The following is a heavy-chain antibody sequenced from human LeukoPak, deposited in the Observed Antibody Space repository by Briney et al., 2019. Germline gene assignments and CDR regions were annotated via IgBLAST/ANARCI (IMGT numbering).Heavy chain of an antibody. J-gene: IGHJ4*02. CDR1: GFTFTTYA. Sequence: GGSLRLSCAVSGFTFTTYAMTWVRQAPGKGLEWVSAISGSGTSTYYADSVKGRFTISRDNSKNTLYLQINSLRAEDTAIYYCSNAHSRDYWGQGTLVTVSS. V-gene: IGHV3-23*01. CDR2: ISGSGTST. CDR3: SNAHSRDY.